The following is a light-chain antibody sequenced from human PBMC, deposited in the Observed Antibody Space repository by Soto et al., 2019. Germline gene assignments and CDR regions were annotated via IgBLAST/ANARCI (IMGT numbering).Light chain of an antibody. CDR3: QQRAAWPPLT. V-gene: IGKV3-11*01. J-gene: IGKJ4*01. Sequence: EIVLTQSPATLSLSPGERATLSCRASQSVRSYLAWYQQKPGEAPRLIIYDAYNRATGIPAGLSSCGYRTDFTLTIRSLEPEDFAFYSCQQRAAWPPLTFGGGTKVEIK. CDR2: DAY. CDR1: QSVRSY.